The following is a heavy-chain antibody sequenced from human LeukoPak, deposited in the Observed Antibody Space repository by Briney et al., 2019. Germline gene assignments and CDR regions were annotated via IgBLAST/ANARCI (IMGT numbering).Heavy chain of an antibody. J-gene: IGHJ5*02. CDR2: ISYDGGSN. CDR1: GFSFSKYG. Sequence: GGSLRLSCAASGFSFSKYGMHWVRQAPGKGLEWVAVISYDGGSNYYGDSVKGRFTISRDNSKNTLYLQMNSLRAEDTAVYYCARAETSWGQGTLVTVSS. V-gene: IGHV3-30*03. CDR3: ARAETS.